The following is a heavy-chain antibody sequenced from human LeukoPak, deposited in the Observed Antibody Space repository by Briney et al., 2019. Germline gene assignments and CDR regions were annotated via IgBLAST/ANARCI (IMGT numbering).Heavy chain of an antibody. CDR2: INHRGST. D-gene: IGHD2-15*01. V-gene: IGHV4-39*07. Sequence: SEALSLACTVSGGSISSSSYDWSWIRQPRGKGLEWIGEINHRGSTNHNPSLKSRVTISVDTSKNQFSLKLSSVTAADTAVYYCARAVGYLDTFDIWGQGTMVTVSS. J-gene: IGHJ3*02. CDR3: ARAVGYLDTFDI. CDR1: GGSISSSSYD.